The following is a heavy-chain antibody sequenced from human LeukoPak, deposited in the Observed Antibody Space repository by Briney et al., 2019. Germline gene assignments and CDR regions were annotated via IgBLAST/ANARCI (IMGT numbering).Heavy chain of an antibody. Sequence: GSLRLSCAASGFTFSSYGMHWVRQAPGKGLEWVAFIRHDGSIKYYIDSVKGRFTISRDNSKNTLYLQMNSLRAEDTAVYYCARSSYSSSWYCDYWGQGTLVTVSS. V-gene: IGHV3-30*02. CDR3: ARSSYSSSWYCDY. CDR2: IRHDGSIK. CDR1: GFTFSSYG. D-gene: IGHD6-13*01. J-gene: IGHJ4*02.